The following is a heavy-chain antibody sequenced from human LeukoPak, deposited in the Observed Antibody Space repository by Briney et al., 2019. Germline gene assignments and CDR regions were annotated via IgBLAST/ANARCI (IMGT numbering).Heavy chain of an antibody. CDR3: AADGEDSGSYSSFDY. D-gene: IGHD1-26*01. CDR1: GSTFTSSA. CDR2: IVVGSGNT. Sequence: ATSVKVSCKASGSTFTSSAMQWVRQARGQRLEWIGWIVVGSGNTNYAQKFQERVTITRDMSTRTAYMELSSLRSEDTAVYYCAADGEDSGSYSSFDYWGQGTLVTVSS. J-gene: IGHJ4*02. V-gene: IGHV1-58*02.